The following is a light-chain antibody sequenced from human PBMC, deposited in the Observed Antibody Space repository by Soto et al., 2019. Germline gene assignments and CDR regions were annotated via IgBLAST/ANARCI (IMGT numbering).Light chain of an antibody. CDR2: RAS. Sequence: VLTQSPGTLSLSPGERATLSCRASQSFSTNYLAWYQQRPGQAPRLLIYRASSRAAGIPDRFSGSGSGTDFTLTISRLEPEDFAVYYCQQYGSWTFGQGTKVEIK. V-gene: IGKV3-20*01. J-gene: IGKJ1*01. CDR1: QSFSTNY. CDR3: QQYGSWT.